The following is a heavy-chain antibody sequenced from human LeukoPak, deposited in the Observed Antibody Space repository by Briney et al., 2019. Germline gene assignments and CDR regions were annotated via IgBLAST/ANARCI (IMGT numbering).Heavy chain of an antibody. V-gene: IGHV3-23*01. CDR3: AKDHSSGWTHYYFDY. CDR1: GFTFSSYA. Sequence: GGSLRLSCAASGFTFSSYAMSWVRQAPGKGLEWVSGISGSGDSTYYADSVKGRFTISRDNSKNTLYLQMNSLRAEDTAVYYCAKDHSSGWTHYYFDYWGQGTLVTVSS. J-gene: IGHJ4*02. D-gene: IGHD6-19*01. CDR2: ISGSGDST.